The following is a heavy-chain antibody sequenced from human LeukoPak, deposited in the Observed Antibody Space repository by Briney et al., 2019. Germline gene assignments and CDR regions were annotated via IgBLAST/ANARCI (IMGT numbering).Heavy chain of an antibody. D-gene: IGHD6-13*01. J-gene: IGHJ4*02. CDR3: ARGGSSWYADY. Sequence: SETLSLTCTVSGGSISSGSNYWSWIRQPAGKGLEWIGRIYTSGSANYNPSLKSRVTMSVDTSKNQFSLKVSSVTAADTAVYYCARGGSSWYADYWGQGTLVTVSS. CDR1: GGSISSGSNY. V-gene: IGHV4-61*02. CDR2: IYTSGSA.